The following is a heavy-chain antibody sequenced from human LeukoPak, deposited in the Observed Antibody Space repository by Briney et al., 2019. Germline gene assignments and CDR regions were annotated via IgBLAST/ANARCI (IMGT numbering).Heavy chain of an antibody. Sequence: SVKVSCKASGGTFSSYAISWVRQAPGQGLEWMGRIIPIFGTANYAQKFQGRVTITADKSTSTAYMELSSLRSEDTAVYYCARSYCCGDCYSGYWGQGTLVTVSS. V-gene: IGHV1-69*06. J-gene: IGHJ4*02. CDR1: GGTFSSYA. CDR2: IIPIFGTA. CDR3: ARSYCCGDCYSGY. D-gene: IGHD2-21*02.